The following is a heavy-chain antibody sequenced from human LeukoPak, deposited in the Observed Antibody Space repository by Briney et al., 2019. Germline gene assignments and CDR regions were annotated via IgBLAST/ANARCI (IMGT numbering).Heavy chain of an antibody. V-gene: IGHV1-18*01. Sequence: GASVKVSCKASGYTFTSYGISWVRQAPGQGLEWMGWISAYNGNTNYAQKLQGRVTMTTDTSTSTAYVELRSLRSDDTAVYYCAREFRVPAAPPGPYNWFDPWGQGTLVTVSS. J-gene: IGHJ5*02. CDR3: AREFRVPAAPPGPYNWFDP. D-gene: IGHD2-2*01. CDR2: ISAYNGNT. CDR1: GYTFTSYG.